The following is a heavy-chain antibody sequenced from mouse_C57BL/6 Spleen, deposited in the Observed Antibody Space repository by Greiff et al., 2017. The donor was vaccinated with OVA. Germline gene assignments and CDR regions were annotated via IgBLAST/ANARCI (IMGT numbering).Heavy chain of an antibody. Sequence: VKVVESGPGLVAPSQSLSITCTVSGFSLTSYAISWVRQPPGKGLEWLGVIWTGGGTNYNSALKSRLSISKDNSKSQVFLKMNSLQTDDTARYYCARNVPLTGTGYYFDYWGQGTTLTVSS. CDR2: IWTGGGT. CDR3: ARNVPLTGTGYYFDY. D-gene: IGHD4-1*01. V-gene: IGHV2-9-1*01. CDR1: GFSLTSYA. J-gene: IGHJ2*01.